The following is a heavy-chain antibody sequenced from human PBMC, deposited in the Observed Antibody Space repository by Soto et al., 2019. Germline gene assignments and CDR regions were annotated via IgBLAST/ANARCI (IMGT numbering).Heavy chain of an antibody. CDR1: GYTFTGYY. CDR3: ATLDPYYYYGMDV. J-gene: IGHJ6*02. Sequence: ASVKVSCKASGYTFTGYYMHWVRQAPGQGLEWMGWINPNSGGTNYAQKFQGRVTMTKDTSTNTAYMELSSLRSEDTAVYYCATLDPYYYYGMDVWGQGTTVTVSS. CDR2: INPNSGGT. D-gene: IGHD3-3*02. V-gene: IGHV1-2*02.